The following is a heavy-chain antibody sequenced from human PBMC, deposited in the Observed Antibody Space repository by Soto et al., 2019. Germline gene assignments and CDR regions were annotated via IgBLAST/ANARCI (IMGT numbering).Heavy chain of an antibody. V-gene: IGHV4-59*01. CDR3: ARYRREAVAGYTLDN. Sequence: PSETLSLTCTVSGGSISSDYWSWIRQTPGKGLEWIGNIYNSGRTNYNSSLKSRVTISVDTSKNQFSLKLSSVTAADTAVYYCARYRREAVAGYTLDNWGQGILVTVSS. J-gene: IGHJ4*02. D-gene: IGHD6-13*01. CDR1: GGSISSDY. CDR2: IYNSGRT.